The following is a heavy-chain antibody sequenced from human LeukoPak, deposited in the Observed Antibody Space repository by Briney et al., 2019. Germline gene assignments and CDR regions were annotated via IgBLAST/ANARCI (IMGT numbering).Heavy chain of an antibody. J-gene: IGHJ4*02. Sequence: GSVKGQFIISRENAKKSLYLQMNSLRAEDTAAYYCARDNEFYDSSGYYKGPFDYWGQGTLVTVSS. CDR3: ARDNEFYDSSGYYKGPFDY. V-gene: IGHV3-13*01. D-gene: IGHD3-22*01.